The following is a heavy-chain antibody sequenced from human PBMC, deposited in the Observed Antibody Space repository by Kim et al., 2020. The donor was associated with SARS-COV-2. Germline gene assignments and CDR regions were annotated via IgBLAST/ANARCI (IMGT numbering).Heavy chain of an antibody. Sequence: SETLSLTCTVSGGSISSYYWSWIRQPAGKGLEWIGRIYTSGSTNYNPSLKSRVTMSVDTSKNQFSLKLSSVTAVDTAVYYCARDQPTVGPGGEPTNWFDPWGQGTLVTVSS. J-gene: IGHJ5*02. V-gene: IGHV4-4*07. D-gene: IGHD4-17*01. CDR1: GGSISSYY. CDR3: ARDQPTVGPGGEPTNWFDP. CDR2: IYTSGST.